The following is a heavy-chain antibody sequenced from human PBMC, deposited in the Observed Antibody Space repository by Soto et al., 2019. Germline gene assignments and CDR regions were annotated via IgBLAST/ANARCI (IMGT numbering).Heavy chain of an antibody. Sequence: ASVKVSCKASGYTFTSYDINWVRQATGQGLEWMGWMNPNSGNTGCAQKFQGRVTMTRNTSISTAYMELSSLRSEDTAVYYCARGRNDFWSGYYNDYYYYMDVWGKGTTVTVSS. CDR1: GYTFTSYD. CDR2: MNPNSGNT. V-gene: IGHV1-8*01. D-gene: IGHD3-3*01. CDR3: ARGRNDFWSGYYNDYYYYMDV. J-gene: IGHJ6*03.